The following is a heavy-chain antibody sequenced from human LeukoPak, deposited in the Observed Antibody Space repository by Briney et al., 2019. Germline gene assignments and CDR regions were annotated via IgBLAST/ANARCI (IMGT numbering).Heavy chain of an antibody. Sequence: GGSLRLPCAASGFTFSDYYMSWIRQAPGKGLEWVSYISSSGSTIYYADSVKGRFTISRDNAKNSLYLQMNSLRAEDTAVYYCARDPGDYYDSSGYYFRDAFDIWGQGTMVTVSS. CDR1: GFTFSDYY. CDR2: ISSSGSTI. J-gene: IGHJ3*02. CDR3: ARDPGDYYDSSGYYFRDAFDI. V-gene: IGHV3-11*04. D-gene: IGHD3-22*01.